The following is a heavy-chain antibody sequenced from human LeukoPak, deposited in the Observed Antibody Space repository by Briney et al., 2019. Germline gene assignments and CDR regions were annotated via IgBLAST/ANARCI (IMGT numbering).Heavy chain of an antibody. Sequence: GGSLRLSCAASGFTFSSYGMHWVRQAPGKGLEWVAVISYDGSNKYYADSVKGRFTTSRDNSKNTLYLQMNSLRAEDTAVYYCARWDGYTEHGFDYWGQGTLVTVSS. CDR3: ARWDGYTEHGFDY. CDR2: ISYDGSNK. V-gene: IGHV3-30*03. J-gene: IGHJ4*02. CDR1: GFTFSSYG. D-gene: IGHD5-18*01.